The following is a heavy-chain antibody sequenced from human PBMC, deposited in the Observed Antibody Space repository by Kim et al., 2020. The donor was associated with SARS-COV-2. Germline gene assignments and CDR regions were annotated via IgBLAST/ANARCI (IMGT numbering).Heavy chain of an antibody. V-gene: IGHV4-34*01. CDR2: INHSGST. Sequence: SETLSLTCAVYGGSFSGYYWSWICQPPGKGLEWIGEINHSGSTNYNPSLKSRVTISVDTSKNQFSLKLSSVTAADTAVYYCASCPIAAAGTCAAFDIWGQGTMVTVSS. CDR1: GGSFSGYY. D-gene: IGHD6-13*01. J-gene: IGHJ3*02. CDR3: ASCPIAAAGTCAAFDI.